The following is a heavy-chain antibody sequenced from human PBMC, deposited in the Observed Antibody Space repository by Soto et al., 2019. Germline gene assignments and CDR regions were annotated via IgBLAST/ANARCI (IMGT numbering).Heavy chain of an antibody. CDR2: ISGHNGKT. J-gene: IGHJ6*02. V-gene: IGHV1-18*04. CDR1: GYTFINHG. D-gene: IGHD6-19*01. Sequence: QVQLVQSGGEVKKPGASVKVSCKASGYTFINHGISWVRQAPGQGLEWMGWISGHNGKTNYAQKFQGRVTMTTDTSTSTAFMELRSLRSDDTAVYYCARDWGQQWLAYGMDVWGQGTTVTVSS. CDR3: ARDWGQQWLAYGMDV.